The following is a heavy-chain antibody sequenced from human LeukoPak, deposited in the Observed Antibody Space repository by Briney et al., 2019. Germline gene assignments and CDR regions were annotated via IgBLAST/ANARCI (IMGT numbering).Heavy chain of an antibody. CDR3: ARSSKVLLWFGENYYYGMDV. CDR1: GGTFSSYA. D-gene: IGHD3-10*01. Sequence: SVKVSCKASGGTFSSYAISWVRQAPGQGLERMGRIIPIFGIANYAQKFQGRVTITADKSTSTAYMELSSLRSEDTAVYYCARSSKVLLWFGENYYYGMDVWGQGTTVTVSS. CDR2: IIPIFGIA. V-gene: IGHV1-69*04. J-gene: IGHJ6*02.